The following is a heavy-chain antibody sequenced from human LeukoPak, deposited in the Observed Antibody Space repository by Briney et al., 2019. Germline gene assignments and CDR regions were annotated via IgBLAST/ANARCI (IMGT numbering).Heavy chain of an antibody. CDR1: GFTVSSNY. Sequence: PGGSLRLSCAASGFTVSSNYMSWVRQAPGKGLEWVAVITPDGGGSYYAESAKGRFTISRDNSGNTVYLQMNSLRADDTAVYYCARDNSWNYDYWGQGTLVTVSS. V-gene: IGHV3-53*01. CDR3: ARDNSWNYDY. D-gene: IGHD1-7*01. J-gene: IGHJ4*02. CDR2: ITPDGGGS.